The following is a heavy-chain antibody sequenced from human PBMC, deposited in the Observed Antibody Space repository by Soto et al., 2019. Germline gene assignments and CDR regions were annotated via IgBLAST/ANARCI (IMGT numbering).Heavy chain of an antibody. V-gene: IGHV1-18*01. CDR1: GYRFTTFG. J-gene: IGHJ6*04. D-gene: IGHD3-10*01. CDR2: INPYNGNT. CDR3: ARSPRISRAGDV. Sequence: QVQLVQSGGEVKKPGASVRVSCEASGYRFTTFGISWVRQAPGQGLEWMAWINPYNGNTNYAQRVQDRVIVTADTSLNTAFMELTSLRFDDTAVYYCARSPRISRAGDVWGNGTTVTVSS.